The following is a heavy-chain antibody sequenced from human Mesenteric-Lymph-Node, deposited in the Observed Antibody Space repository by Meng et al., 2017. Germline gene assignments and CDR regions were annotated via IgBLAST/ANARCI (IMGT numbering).Heavy chain of an antibody. J-gene: IGHJ4*02. CDR2: IKSDGTSS. V-gene: IGHV3-74*01. D-gene: IGHD3-22*01. CDR1: GFTFSIYW. Sequence: VPLVEAGGGLVQPGGSLSLSCAVSGFTFSIYWMHCVRQAPGKGLLWVSRIKSDGTSSSYADSVKGRFTISRDNAKNTLYLQMKSLRVEDTAVYYCARGPQSSGYYYGDSWGQGTLVTVSS. CDR3: ARGPQSSGYYYGDS.